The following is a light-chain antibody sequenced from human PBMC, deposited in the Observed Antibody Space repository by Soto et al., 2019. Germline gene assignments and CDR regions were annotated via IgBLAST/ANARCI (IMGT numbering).Light chain of an antibody. Sequence: EIVLTQSPATLSLSPGERATLSCRASQSVGSYLAWYQQKPGQPPRLLIYDASNRATGIPARFSGSRSGTDFTLTISSLEPEDFAVYYCQQRSNWPPITFGQGTRLEIK. J-gene: IGKJ5*01. CDR3: QQRSNWPPIT. V-gene: IGKV3-11*01. CDR2: DAS. CDR1: QSVGSY.